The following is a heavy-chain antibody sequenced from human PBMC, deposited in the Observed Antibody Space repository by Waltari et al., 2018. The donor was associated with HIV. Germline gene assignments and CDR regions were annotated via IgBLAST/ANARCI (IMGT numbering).Heavy chain of an antibody. Sequence: GQLEQSGAEVKKPGASVRVSCQPSGDTFSTYGVTWVRQAPGQGLEWMGWIGAYNRKTDYAQKFQGRLTITTDTSTSTTFMELRNLRSDDTAVYFCAVRRIDYGDNWFDPWGQGTLVTVSS. CDR1: GDTFSTYG. V-gene: IGHV1-18*04. CDR2: IGAYNRKT. D-gene: IGHD4-17*01. J-gene: IGHJ5*02. CDR3: AVRRIDYGDNWFDP.